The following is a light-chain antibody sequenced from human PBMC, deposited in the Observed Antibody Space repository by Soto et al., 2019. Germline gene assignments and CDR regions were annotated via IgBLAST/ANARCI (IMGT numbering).Light chain of an antibody. V-gene: IGKV3-20*01. J-gene: IGKJ1*01. CDR2: GAS. CDR1: QSVSSNY. CDR3: QQYNDWWT. Sequence: DIVLTQSPGTLSLSPGERATLSCRASQSVSSNYVAWYQQRPGQSPRLLIYGASTRATGIPDRFSGSGSGTDFTLTISSLQSEDFAVYYCQQYNDWWTFGQGTKVDIK.